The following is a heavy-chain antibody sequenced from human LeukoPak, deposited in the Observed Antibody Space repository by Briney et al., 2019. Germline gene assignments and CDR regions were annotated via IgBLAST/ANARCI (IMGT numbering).Heavy chain of an antibody. D-gene: IGHD6-13*01. CDR1: GFIFDDYA. CDR2: INGLGGGT. CDR3: AKWNRQPLVKGWFDS. Sequence: GGSQRLSCEASGFIFDDYALHWVRLAPGKGLEWVSGINGLGGGTAYADSVKGRFTISRDNDKNSLYLQMNSLRVEDTALYFCAKWNRQPLVKGWFDSWGQGTLVTVS. V-gene: IGHV3-9*01. J-gene: IGHJ5*01.